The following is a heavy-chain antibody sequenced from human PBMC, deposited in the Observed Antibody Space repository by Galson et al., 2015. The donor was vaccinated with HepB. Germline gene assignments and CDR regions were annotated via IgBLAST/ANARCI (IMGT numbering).Heavy chain of an antibody. J-gene: IGHJ4*02. CDR2: ISYDGSNE. Sequence: SLRLSCAASGFTFSAYGMHWVRQAPGKGLEWVALISYDGSNEYYVDSVKGRFTISSDKSKNTLYLQMNNLRAEDTAVYFCARGGIYYDTTGYYYGPSGPCDYWGQGTLVAVSS. CDR3: ARGGIYYDTTGYYYGPSGPCDY. V-gene: IGHV3-33*01. D-gene: IGHD3-22*01. CDR1: GFTFSAYG.